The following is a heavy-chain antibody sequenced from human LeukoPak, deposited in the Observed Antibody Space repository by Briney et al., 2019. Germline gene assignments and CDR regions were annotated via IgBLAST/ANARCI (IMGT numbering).Heavy chain of an antibody. J-gene: IGHJ4*02. CDR1: GYTFTGYY. CDR2: INPNSGGT. Sequence: PWASVKVSCKASGYTFTGYYMHWVRQAPGQGLEWMGWINPNSGGTNYAQKFQGRVTMTRDTSISTAYMELSRLRSDDTAVYYCASYYYDSSGYYPFDYWGQGTLVTVSS. CDR3: ASYYYDSSGYYPFDY. D-gene: IGHD3-22*01. V-gene: IGHV1-2*02.